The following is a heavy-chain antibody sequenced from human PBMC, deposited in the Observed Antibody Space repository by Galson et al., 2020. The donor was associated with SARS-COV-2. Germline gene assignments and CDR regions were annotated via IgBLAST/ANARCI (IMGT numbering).Heavy chain of an antibody. Sequence: LSLTCAASGFSFTSYWMTWVRLTPGKRLEWVASISEDGSENYYLDSVKARFIVSRDNTKYSLYLDMYSLRVDDSAVYYCAQNRGFDSWGQGTLVTVSS. CDR1: GFSFTSYW. J-gene: IGHJ4*02. CDR3: AQNRGFDS. CDR2: ISEDGSEN. V-gene: IGHV3-7*01. D-gene: IGHD3-10*01.